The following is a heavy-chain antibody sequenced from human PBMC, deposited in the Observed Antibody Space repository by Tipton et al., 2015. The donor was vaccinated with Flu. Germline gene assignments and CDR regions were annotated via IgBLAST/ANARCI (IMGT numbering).Heavy chain of an antibody. CDR2: IRSIANNYAT. V-gene: IGHV3-73*01. D-gene: IGHD3-9*01. CDR3: ATDSSDAAGYPRLES. CDR1: GFSVTNNH. J-gene: IGHJ4*02. Sequence: QLVQSGGGLLRPGGSLRLSCAASGFSVTNNHMNWVRQAPGKGLEWVGRIRSIANNYATSYDASVKGRFSISRDDSKDMAYLQMNSLKTEDTAVYYCATDSSDAAGYPRLESWGQGTLVTVSS.